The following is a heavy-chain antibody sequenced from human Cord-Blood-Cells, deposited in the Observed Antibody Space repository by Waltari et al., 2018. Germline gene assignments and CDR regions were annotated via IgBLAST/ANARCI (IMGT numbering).Heavy chain of an antibody. CDR2: IYTRGST. CDR1: GGSISSYY. V-gene: IGHV4-4*07. CDR3: ARVVYDSSGYYFDY. J-gene: IGHJ4*02. Sequence: QVQLQESGPGLVKPSETLSLTCTVSGGSISSYYWSWIRQPAGKGLEWIGRIYTRGSTNYTPSLKSRVTMSVDTSENQFSLKLSSVTAADTAVYYCARVVYDSSGYYFDYWGQGTLVTVSS. D-gene: IGHD3-22*01.